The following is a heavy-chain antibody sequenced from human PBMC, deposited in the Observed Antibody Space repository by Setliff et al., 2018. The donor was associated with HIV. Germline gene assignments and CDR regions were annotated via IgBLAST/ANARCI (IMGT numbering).Heavy chain of an antibody. CDR3: AKDKGQKYADY. V-gene: IGHV3-23*01. Sequence: GGSLRLSCTTSGFTFSTYAMSWVRQAPGKGLQWVSGMSGGGGSRYYADSVKGRFTISRDNSKNTLYLQMNSLRAEDTAVYYCAKDKGQKYADYWGQGTMVTVSS. CDR1: GFTFSTYA. D-gene: IGHD3-10*01. J-gene: IGHJ4*02. CDR2: MSGGGGSR.